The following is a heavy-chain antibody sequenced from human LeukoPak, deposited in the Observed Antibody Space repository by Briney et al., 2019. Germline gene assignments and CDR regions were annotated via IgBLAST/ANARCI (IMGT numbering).Heavy chain of an antibody. CDR3: ARDFCSSTSCYGREDYYYYMDV. J-gene: IGHJ6*03. Sequence: ASVKVSCKASGYTFTSYGISWVRQAPGQGLEWMGWTSGDNGKTNYAQKLQGRVTMTTDTSTSTAYMELRSLRSDDTAVYYCARDFCSSTSCYGREDYYYYMDVWGKGTTVTISS. D-gene: IGHD2-2*01. V-gene: IGHV1-18*01. CDR2: TSGDNGKT. CDR1: GYTFTSYG.